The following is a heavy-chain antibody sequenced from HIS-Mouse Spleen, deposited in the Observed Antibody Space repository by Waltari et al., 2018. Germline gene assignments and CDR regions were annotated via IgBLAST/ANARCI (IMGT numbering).Heavy chain of an antibody. CDR3: AKASSGWLDY. Sequence: VQLVESGGGVVQPERSLSLSFAASVVTLTVYGLPWVRQAPGKGLEWVAVISYDGSNKYYADSVKGRFTISRDNSKSTLYLQMNSLRAEDTAVYYCAKASSGWLDYWGQGTLVTVSS. D-gene: IGHD6-19*01. CDR2: ISYDGSNK. J-gene: IGHJ4*02. CDR1: VVTLTVYG. V-gene: IGHV3-30*18.